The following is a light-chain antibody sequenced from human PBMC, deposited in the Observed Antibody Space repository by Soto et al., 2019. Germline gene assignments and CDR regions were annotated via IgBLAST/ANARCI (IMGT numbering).Light chain of an antibody. V-gene: IGKV3-20*01. CDR3: QQYGSSPT. CDR2: GAS. J-gene: IGKJ4*01. CDR1: QSVSSSS. Sequence: EIVLTQSPGTLSLSPGERATLYCRASQSVSSSSLAWYQQRPGQAPRVLIYGASSRATGIPDRFSGSGSGTDFTLTISRLEPEDFAVYYCQQYGSSPTFGGGTKVDIK.